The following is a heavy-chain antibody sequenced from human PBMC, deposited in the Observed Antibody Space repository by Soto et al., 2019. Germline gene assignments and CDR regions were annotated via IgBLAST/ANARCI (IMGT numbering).Heavy chain of an antibody. D-gene: IGHD3-22*01. CDR1: GFSLSTSGVG. V-gene: IGHV2-5*02. Sequence: QITLKESGPTLVKPTQPLTLTCTFSGFSLSTSGVGVGWIRQPPGKALECLAHIYWDDDKRYSPSLRSRLTITKDTSKNQVVLAMTNMDPVDAGTYYCALYYYYDISGSGDHGAFDIWGQGTLVTVSS. J-gene: IGHJ3*02. CDR2: IYWDDDK. CDR3: ALYYYYDISGSGDHGAFDI.